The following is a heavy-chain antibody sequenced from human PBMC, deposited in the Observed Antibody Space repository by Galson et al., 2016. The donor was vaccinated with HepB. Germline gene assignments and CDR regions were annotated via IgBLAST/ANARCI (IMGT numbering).Heavy chain of an antibody. CDR2: LSATTGQA. Sequence: SLRLSCAASGFTFVDYAMAWVRQAPGKGLEWVATLSATTGQAYYADSAQGRFTVSRDNSNSVLFLQMNSLRVDDTAIYYCAKGSTPVTWGNWFDSWGRGTLVAVSS. CDR1: GFTFVDYA. D-gene: IGHD7-27*01. J-gene: IGHJ5*01. V-gene: IGHV3-23*01. CDR3: AKGSTPVTWGNWFDS.